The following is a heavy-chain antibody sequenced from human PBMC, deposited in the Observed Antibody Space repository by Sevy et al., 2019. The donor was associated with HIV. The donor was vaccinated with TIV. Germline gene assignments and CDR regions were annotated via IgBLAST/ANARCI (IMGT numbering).Heavy chain of an antibody. Sequence: GGSLRLSCAASGFTFSDYYMSWIRQAPGKGLEWVSYIGSSGSTIYYAGSVKGGFPISRDNAKNSLYLQMNSRRAEETAVYYCARDKSYYYYGMDVWGQGTTVTVSS. CDR2: IGSSGSTI. J-gene: IGHJ6*02. V-gene: IGHV3-11*01. CDR1: GFTFSDYY. CDR3: ARDKSYYYYGMDV.